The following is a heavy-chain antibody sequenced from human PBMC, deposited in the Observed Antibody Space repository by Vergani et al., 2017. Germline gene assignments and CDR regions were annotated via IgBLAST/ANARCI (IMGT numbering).Heavy chain of an antibody. CDR1: GYTFTSYA. V-gene: IGHV1-3*01. Sequence: QVQLVQSGAEVKKPGASVKVSCKASGYTFTSYAMHWVRQAPGQRLEWMGWINAGNGNTKYSQKFQGRVTITRDTSASTAYMELSSLRSEDTAVYYCARDRHQYWAFDIWGQGTMVTVSS. CDR3: ARDRHQYWAFDI. CDR2: INAGNGNT. J-gene: IGHJ3*02. D-gene: IGHD2-8*02.